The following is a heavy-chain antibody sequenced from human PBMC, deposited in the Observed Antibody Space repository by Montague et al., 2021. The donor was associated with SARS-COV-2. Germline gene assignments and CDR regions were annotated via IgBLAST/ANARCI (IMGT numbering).Heavy chain of an antibody. Sequence: SLRLSCAASGFTFSSYAMHWVRQAPGKGLEWVAVISYDGSNKYYADSVKGRFTISRDNSKNTLYLQMNRLRAEDTAVYYCARGSGGGYRGSFDYWGQGTLVTVSS. V-gene: IGHV3-30*04. CDR3: ARGSGGGYRGSFDY. CDR2: ISYDGSNK. CDR1: GFTFSSYA. J-gene: IGHJ4*02. D-gene: IGHD5-18*01.